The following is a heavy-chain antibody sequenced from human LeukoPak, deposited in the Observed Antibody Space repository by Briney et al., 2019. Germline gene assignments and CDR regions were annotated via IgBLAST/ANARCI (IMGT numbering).Heavy chain of an antibody. J-gene: IGHJ4*02. D-gene: IGHD3-10*01. V-gene: IGHV1-2*02. Sequence: GPSVKVSFKASGYTFTGYYMHWVRQAPGQGLEWMGWINPNSGGTDYAQNFQGRVTMSRDTSISTAYMDLSRLRSDDTAVYYCARAVGYGSGTYRQYFFDYWGQGTLVTVSS. CDR1: GYTFTGYY. CDR2: INPNSGGT. CDR3: ARAVGYGSGTYRQYFFDY.